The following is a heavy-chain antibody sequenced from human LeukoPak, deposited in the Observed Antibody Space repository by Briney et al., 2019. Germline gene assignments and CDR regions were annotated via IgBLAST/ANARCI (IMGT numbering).Heavy chain of an antibody. V-gene: IGHV4-4*02. D-gene: IGHD1-26*01. J-gene: IGHJ3*02. Sequence: PSGTLSLTCAVSGGSITSTNYWTGVRQPPGKGLEWIEVVNLQATTNYNPSLMGRVAISIDMAENYISLQLTSVTAAGTAVYYCARDRVVGTSGFAFDIWGQGTMVTVSS. CDR3: ARDRVVGTSGFAFDI. CDR2: VNLQATT. CDR1: GGSITSTNY.